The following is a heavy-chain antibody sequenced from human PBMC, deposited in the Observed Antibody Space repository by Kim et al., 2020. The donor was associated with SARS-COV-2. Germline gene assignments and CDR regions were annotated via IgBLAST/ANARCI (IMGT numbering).Heavy chain of an antibody. D-gene: IGHD5-12*01. CDR1: GFSFSSYG. V-gene: IGHV3-33*08. CDR2: ISYDGSDK. J-gene: IGHJ2*01. CDR3: ARGPVDPKDGWYFDV. Sequence: GGSLRLSCAASGFSFSSYGMHWVRQAPGKGLEWVAFISYDGSDKFYADSVKGRFTISRDNSDNMMSLQTNSLRADDPAVFYCARGPVDPKDGWYFDVWGR.